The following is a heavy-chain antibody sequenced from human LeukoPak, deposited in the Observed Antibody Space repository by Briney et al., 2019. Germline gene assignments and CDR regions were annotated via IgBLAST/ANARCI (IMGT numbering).Heavy chain of an antibody. CDR1: GFTFSSYS. CDR2: ISSSSSTI. D-gene: IGHD2-2*01. J-gene: IGHJ4*02. CDR3: ARVYCSSTSCYPKLFDY. Sequence: GGSLRLSCAASGFTFSSYSMNWVRQAPGKGLEWVSYISSSSSTIYYADSVKVRFTISRDNAKNSLYLQMNSLRAVDTAVYYCARVYCSSTSCYPKLFDYWGQGTLVTVSS. V-gene: IGHV3-48*01.